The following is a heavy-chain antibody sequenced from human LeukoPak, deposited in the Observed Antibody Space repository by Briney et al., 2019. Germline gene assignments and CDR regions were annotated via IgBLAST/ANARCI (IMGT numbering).Heavy chain of an antibody. D-gene: IGHD3-3*01. CDR3: ARGSYYDFWSGYPQWNYYGMDV. CDR2: ISAYNGNT. J-gene: IGHJ6*02. Sequence: ASVKVSCKASGYTFTSYGISWVRQAPGQGLEWMGWISAYNGNTNYAQKLQGRVTMTTDTSTSTAYMELRSLRSEDTAVYYCARGSYYDFWSGYPQWNYYGMDVWGQGTTVTVSS. CDR1: GYTFTSYG. V-gene: IGHV1-18*01.